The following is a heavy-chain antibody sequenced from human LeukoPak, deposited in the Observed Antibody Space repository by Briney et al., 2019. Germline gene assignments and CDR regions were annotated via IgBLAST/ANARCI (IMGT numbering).Heavy chain of an antibody. CDR2: IRGSGEPT. J-gene: IGHJ6*03. CDR1: GFPFSAYA. CDR3: AKDRRDAAMAPYYYYYMDV. V-gene: IGHV3-23*01. Sequence: GGSLRLSCVASGFPFSAYAMSWVRQAPGKGLEWVSGIRGSGEPTYYAESVKGRFTIQRDNSKNIVYLQMNSLRAEDTAVYYCAKDRRDAAMAPYYYYYMDVWGKGTTVTVSS. D-gene: IGHD5-18*01.